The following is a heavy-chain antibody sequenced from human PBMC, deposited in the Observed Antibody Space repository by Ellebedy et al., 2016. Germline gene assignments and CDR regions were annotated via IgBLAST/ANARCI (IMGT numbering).Heavy chain of an antibody. CDR1: GYSFTSYW. Sequence: GESLKISXQGSGYSFTSYWISWVRQMPGKGLEWMGRIDPSDSYTNYSPSFPGHVTISADKSISTAYLQWRRLKASDTAMYYCARTDWLLSEYYFDYWGQGTLVTVSS. V-gene: IGHV5-10-1*01. J-gene: IGHJ4*02. D-gene: IGHD3-9*01. CDR2: IDPSDSYT. CDR3: ARTDWLLSEYYFDY.